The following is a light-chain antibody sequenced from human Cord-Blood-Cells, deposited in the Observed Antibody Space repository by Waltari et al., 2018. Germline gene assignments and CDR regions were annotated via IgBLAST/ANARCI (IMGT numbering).Light chain of an antibody. Sequence: QYALTQPASVSGSPGQSITISCTATSSDVGGYNYVSWYQQHQGKAPKLMIYDVSNRPSGVSNRFSGSKSGNTASLTISGLQAEDEADYYCSSYTSSSTLVFGGGTKLTVL. J-gene: IGLJ3*02. CDR2: DVS. CDR1: SSDVGGYNY. V-gene: IGLV2-14*03. CDR3: SSYTSSSTLV.